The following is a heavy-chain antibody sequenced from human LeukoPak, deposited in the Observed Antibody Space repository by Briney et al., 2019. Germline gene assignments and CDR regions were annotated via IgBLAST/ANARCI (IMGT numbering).Heavy chain of an antibody. CDR3: ARFIQDNNWYSSFDY. D-gene: IGHD1-1*01. CDR2: VYYSGST. J-gene: IGHJ4*02. CDR1: GGSINSYY. Sequence: SETLSLTCSVSGGSINSYYWSWMRQPPGKGLEWIGYVYYSGSTNYNPSLKSRVTMSVDTSKNQFSLMLTSATAADTAVYFCARFIQDNNWYSSFDYWGQGVLVTVSS. V-gene: IGHV4-59*01.